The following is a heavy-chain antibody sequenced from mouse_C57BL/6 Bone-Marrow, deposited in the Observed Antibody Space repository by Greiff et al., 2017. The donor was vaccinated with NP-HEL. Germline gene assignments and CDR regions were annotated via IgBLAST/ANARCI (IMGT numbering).Heavy chain of an antibody. Sequence: DVHLVESGGGLVKPGGSLKLSCAASGFTFSDYGMHWVRQAPEKGLEWVAYISSGSSTIYYADTVKGRFTISRDNAKNTLFLQMTSLRSEDTAMYYCARNRITTVDGGYGMDYWGQGTSVTVSS. V-gene: IGHV5-17*01. CDR1: GFTFSDYG. D-gene: IGHD1-1*01. J-gene: IGHJ4*01. CDR3: ARNRITTVDGGYGMDY. CDR2: ISSGSSTI.